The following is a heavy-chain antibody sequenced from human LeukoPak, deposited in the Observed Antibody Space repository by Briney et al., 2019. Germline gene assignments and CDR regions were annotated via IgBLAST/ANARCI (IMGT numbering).Heavy chain of an antibody. CDR3: ARLHPGIAAAGKEGFDY. Sequence: GASVKVSCKASGYTFTGYYMHWVRQAPGQELEWMGWINPNSGGTNYAQKFQGRVTMTRDTSISTAYMELSRLRSDDTAVYYCARLHPGIAAAGKEGFDYWGQGTLVTVSS. D-gene: IGHD6-13*01. CDR1: GYTFTGYY. J-gene: IGHJ4*02. CDR2: INPNSGGT. V-gene: IGHV1-2*02.